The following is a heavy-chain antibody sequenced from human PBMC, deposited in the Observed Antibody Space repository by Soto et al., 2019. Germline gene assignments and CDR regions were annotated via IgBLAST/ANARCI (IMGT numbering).Heavy chain of an antibody. CDR1: GGSINGYF. D-gene: IGHD3-22*01. CDR3: ARVLANARYEASGYDTFDV. CDR2: IHYSGAT. V-gene: IGHV4-59*01. J-gene: IGHJ3*01. Sequence: PSETLSLTCTVSGGSINGYFWSWIRQPPGKGLEWIGYIHYSGATKLRSSLRRRLDISVDTSENQFTLKLTSVTAADTAVYYCARVLANARYEASGYDTFDVWGQGTMVTVSS.